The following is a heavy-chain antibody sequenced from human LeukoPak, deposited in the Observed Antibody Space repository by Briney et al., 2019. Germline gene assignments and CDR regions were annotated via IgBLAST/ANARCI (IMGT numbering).Heavy chain of an antibody. J-gene: IGHJ4*02. CDR3: ALNGGGDSGYGNFDY. CDR2: IKHDRSEN. D-gene: IGHD5-12*01. Sequence: GGSLRLSCAASGFTFSNYWMSWVRQAPGKGLELVANIKHDRSENYYADSVRGRFITSRDNTKNYLYLQMTSPRAEATAYYYFALNGGGDSGYGNFDYWGQGTLVTVSS. V-gene: IGHV3-7*03. CDR1: GFTFSNYW.